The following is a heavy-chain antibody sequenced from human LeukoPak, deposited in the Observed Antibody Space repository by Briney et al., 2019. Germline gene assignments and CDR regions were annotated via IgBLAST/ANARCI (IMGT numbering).Heavy chain of an antibody. D-gene: IGHD3-3*01. Sequence: GGSLRLSCAASGFTFSSYGMHWVRQAPGKGLEWVAVISYDGSNKFYADSVKGRFTISRDNSKNTLYLQMDSLRAEDTAVYYCAKVPHYNFLQYFDYWGQGTLVTVSS. CDR1: GFTFSSYG. V-gene: IGHV3-30*18. CDR2: ISYDGSNK. CDR3: AKVPHYNFLQYFDY. J-gene: IGHJ4*02.